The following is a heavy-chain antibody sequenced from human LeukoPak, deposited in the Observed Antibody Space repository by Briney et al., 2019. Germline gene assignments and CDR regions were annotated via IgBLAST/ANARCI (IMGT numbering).Heavy chain of an antibody. CDR1: GVSFNKYA. Sequence: GGSLTLSCTASGVSFNKYAMMWVRQTPGKGLEWVSAIRASGVSTFYADSVQGRFTISRDNSKNTLYLQMNSLRAEDTAVYYCAKDRNGDQPYYFDYWGHVTLVTVSS. CDR2: IRASGVST. J-gene: IGHJ4*01. V-gene: IGHV3-23*01. CDR3: AKDRNGDQPYYFDY. D-gene: IGHD3-10*01.